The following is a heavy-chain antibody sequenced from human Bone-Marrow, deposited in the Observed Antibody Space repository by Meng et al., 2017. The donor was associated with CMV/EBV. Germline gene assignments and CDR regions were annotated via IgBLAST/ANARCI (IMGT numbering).Heavy chain of an antibody. J-gene: IGHJ6*02. CDR2: ISSSSSYI. D-gene: IGHD3-3*01. CDR1: GFSFSSYS. V-gene: IGHV3-21*01. CDR3: ARAYDFWSTDYYYGMDV. Sequence: GGSLRLSCAASGFSFSSYSMNWVRQAPGKGLEWVSSISSSSSYIYYADSVKGRFTISRDNAKNSLYLQMNSLRAEDTAVYYCARAYDFWSTDYYYGMDVWGQGPRVTVSS.